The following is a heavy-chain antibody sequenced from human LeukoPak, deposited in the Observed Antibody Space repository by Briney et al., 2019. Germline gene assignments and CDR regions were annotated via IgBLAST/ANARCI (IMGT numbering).Heavy chain of an antibody. J-gene: IGHJ6*03. V-gene: IGHV3-23*01. D-gene: IGHD3-16*01. CDR3: AKGGYYYMDV. CDR2: ISGSGGST. CDR1: GFTFSSYA. Sequence: GGSLGLSCAASGFTFSSYAMSWVRQAPGEGLEWVSAISGSGGSTYYADSVKGRFTISRDNSKNTLYLQMHSLGAEDTAVYYCAKGGYYYMDVWGKGTTVTVSS.